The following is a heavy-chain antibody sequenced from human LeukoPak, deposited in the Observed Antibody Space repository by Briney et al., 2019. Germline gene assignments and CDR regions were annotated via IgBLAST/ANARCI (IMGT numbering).Heavy chain of an antibody. Sequence: GGSLRLSCAASGFTFSTYVMSWVRQAPGRGLEWVSGISGSGDNTYYADSVKGRFTISRDNSKNTLYLQMNSLRAEDTAVYYCAKGSGYDTDFDYWGQGTLVSVSS. J-gene: IGHJ4*02. CDR3: AKGSGYDTDFDY. CDR2: ISGSGDNT. V-gene: IGHV3-23*01. D-gene: IGHD5-12*01. CDR1: GFTFSTYV.